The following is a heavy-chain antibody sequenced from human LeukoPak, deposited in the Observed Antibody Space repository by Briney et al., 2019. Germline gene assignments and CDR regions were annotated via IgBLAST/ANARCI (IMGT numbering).Heavy chain of an antibody. CDR2: MNPNSGNT. Sequence: ASVKVSCKASGYTFTSYDISWVRQATGQGLEWMGWMNPNSGNTGYVQKFQGRVTMTRNTSISTAYMELSSLRSEDTAVYYCARSVDTAMVPADYWGQGTLVTVSS. D-gene: IGHD5-18*01. CDR1: GYTFTSYD. J-gene: IGHJ4*02. CDR3: ARSVDTAMVPADY. V-gene: IGHV1-8*01.